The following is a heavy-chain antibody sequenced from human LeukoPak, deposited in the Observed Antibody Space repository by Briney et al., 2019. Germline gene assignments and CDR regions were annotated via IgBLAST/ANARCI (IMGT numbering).Heavy chain of an antibody. CDR2: INPNSGGT. D-gene: IGHD6-13*01. CDR1: GYTFTGYY. CDR3: ARDGYSSSWRADYYYYGMDV. J-gene: IGHJ6*02. Sequence: ASVKVSCKASGYTFTGYYMHWVRQAPGQGLEWMGWINPNSGGTNYAQKFQDRVTMTRDTSISTAYMEPSRLRSDDTAVYYCARDGYSSSWRADYYYYGMDVWGQGTTVTVSS. V-gene: IGHV1-2*02.